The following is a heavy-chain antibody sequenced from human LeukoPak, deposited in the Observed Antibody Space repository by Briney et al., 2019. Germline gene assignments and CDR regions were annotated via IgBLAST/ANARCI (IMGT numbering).Heavy chain of an antibody. Sequence: GGSLRLSCAASGFTFSSYWMSWVRQAPGKGLEWVAVISYDGSNKYYADSVKGRFTISRDNSKNTLYLQMNSLRAEDTAVYYCARDRAWDYIVVVVAGYGMDVWGQGTTVTVSS. V-gene: IGHV3-30-3*01. CDR3: ARDRAWDYIVVVVAGYGMDV. D-gene: IGHD2-15*01. CDR1: GFTFSSYW. J-gene: IGHJ6*02. CDR2: ISYDGSNK.